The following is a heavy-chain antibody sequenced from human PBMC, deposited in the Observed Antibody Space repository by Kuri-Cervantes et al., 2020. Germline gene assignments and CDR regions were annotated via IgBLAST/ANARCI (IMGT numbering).Heavy chain of an antibody. CDR3: ASKEYYYDSSGYYTNWYFDL. Sequence: LRLSCAVSGGSISSGGYSWSWIRQPPGKGLEWIGYIYHSGSTNYNPSLKSRVTISVDTSKNQFSLKLSSVTAADTAVYYCASKEYYYDSSGYYTNWYFDLWGRGTLVTVSS. D-gene: IGHD3-22*01. J-gene: IGHJ2*01. V-gene: IGHV4-30-2*01. CDR1: GGSISSGGYS. CDR2: IYHSGST.